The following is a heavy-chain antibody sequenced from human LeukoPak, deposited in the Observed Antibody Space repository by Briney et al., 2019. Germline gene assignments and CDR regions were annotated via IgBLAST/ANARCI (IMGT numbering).Heavy chain of an antibody. Sequence: SETLSLTCTVSGGSISSYYWSWIRQPPGKGLEWIGYSYYNGSTNYNPSLKSRVTISLDTSKNQFSLKLNSVTAADTAVYYCARGGLSSGWYGWGQGTLVTVSS. J-gene: IGHJ4*02. D-gene: IGHD6-19*01. CDR2: SYYNGST. CDR1: GGSISSYY. CDR3: ARGGLSSGWYG. V-gene: IGHV4-59*01.